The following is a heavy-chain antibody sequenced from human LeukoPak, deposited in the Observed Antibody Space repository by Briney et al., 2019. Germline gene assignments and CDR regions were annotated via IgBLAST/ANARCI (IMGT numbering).Heavy chain of an antibody. CDR2: ISSSSSYI. CDR3: ASREWEPLENYFDY. V-gene: IGHV3-21*01. J-gene: IGHJ4*02. Sequence: GGSLRLSCAASGFTFSSYSMNWVRQAPGKGLEWVSSISSSSSYIYYADSVKGRFTISRDNAKNSLYLQMNSLRAEDTAVYYCASREWEPLENYFDYWGQGTLVTVSS. CDR1: GFTFSSYS. D-gene: IGHD1-26*01.